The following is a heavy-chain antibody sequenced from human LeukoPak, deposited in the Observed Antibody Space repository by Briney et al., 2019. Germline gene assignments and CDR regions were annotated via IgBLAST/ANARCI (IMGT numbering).Heavy chain of an antibody. V-gene: IGHV4-39*07. D-gene: IGHD6-6*01. Sequence: SETLSLTCTVSGGSIINSGYYWGWIRQPPGKGLEWIGTIDHSGNTYSNPSLKSRLTISVDTSKNQFSLKLSSVTAADTAVYYCARDRVTARPGGTFDSWGQGTLVTVSS. CDR2: IDHSGNT. CDR3: ARDRVTARPGGTFDS. CDR1: GGSIINSGYY. J-gene: IGHJ4*02.